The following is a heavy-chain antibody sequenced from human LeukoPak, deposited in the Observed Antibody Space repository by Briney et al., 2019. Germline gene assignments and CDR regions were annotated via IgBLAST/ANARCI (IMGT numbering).Heavy chain of an antibody. CDR2: IYYSGST. J-gene: IGHJ4*02. CDR3: ARYQPLLHGFDY. V-gene: IGHV4-31*03. D-gene: IGHD2-2*01. Sequence: SQTLSLTCTVSGGSISSGGYYWSWIRQHPGKGLEWIGYIYYSGSTNYNPSLKSRVTMSVDTSKNQFSLKLTSLTAADTAVYYCARYQPLLHGFDYWGQGTLVTVSS. CDR1: GGSISSGGYY.